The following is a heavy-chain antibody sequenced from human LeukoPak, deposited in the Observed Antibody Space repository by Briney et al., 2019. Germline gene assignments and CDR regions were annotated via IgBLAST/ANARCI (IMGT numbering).Heavy chain of an antibody. V-gene: IGHV3-30*04. CDR1: EFTFSTYA. Sequence: GGSLRLSCAASEFTFSTYAMHWVRQAPGKGPEWVAVISRDGLDTYYADSVRGRFTISRDNSMDTLYLQMNSLRAEDTAVYYCAELGITMIGGVWGKGTTVTISS. J-gene: IGHJ6*04. CDR2: ISRDGLDT. CDR3: AELGITMIGGV. D-gene: IGHD3-10*02.